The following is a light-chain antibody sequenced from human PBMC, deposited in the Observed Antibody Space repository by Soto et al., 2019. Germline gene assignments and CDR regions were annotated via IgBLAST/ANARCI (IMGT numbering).Light chain of an antibody. CDR1: QNVRRN. J-gene: IGKJ1*01. V-gene: IGKV3-15*01. CDR2: GAI. Sequence: EITMTQSPPTLSVSAEDRLTLTSRHSQNVRRNIAWYQQKPAQATSLLLFGAITRATGIPARFSGSGSGTEFTLTISSLQSEDSAIYYCQHHNVWPPWTFGQGTKVDIK. CDR3: QHHNVWPPWT.